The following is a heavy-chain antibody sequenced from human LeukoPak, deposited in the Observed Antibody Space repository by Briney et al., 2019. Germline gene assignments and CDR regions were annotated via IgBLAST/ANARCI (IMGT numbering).Heavy chain of an antibody. CDR2: ISGSGGST. CDR1: GFTFSSYA. D-gene: IGHD3-22*01. CDR3: AKDTSDSSGYYYEPPFDY. J-gene: IGHJ4*02. Sequence: GGSLRLSCAASGFTFSSYAMSWVRQAPGKGLEWVSAISGSGGSTYYADSVKGRFTTSRDNSKNTLYLQMNSLRAEDTAVYYCAKDTSDSSGYYYEPPFDYWGQGTLVTVSS. V-gene: IGHV3-23*01.